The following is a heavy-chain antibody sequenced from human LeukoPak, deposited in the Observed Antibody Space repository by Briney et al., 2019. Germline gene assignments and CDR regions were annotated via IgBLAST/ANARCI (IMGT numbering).Heavy chain of an antibody. CDR1: GGSICSYY. Sequence: SETLSLTCTVSGGSICSYYWSWIRQPAGKGLEWIGRIYTSGSTNYNPSLKSRVTMSVDTSKNQFSLKLSSVTAADTAVYYCARVGITMVRGNIYYYYYYMDVWGKGTTVTVSS. V-gene: IGHV4-4*07. J-gene: IGHJ6*03. CDR2: IYTSGST. CDR3: ARVGITMVRGNIYYYYYYMDV. D-gene: IGHD3-10*01.